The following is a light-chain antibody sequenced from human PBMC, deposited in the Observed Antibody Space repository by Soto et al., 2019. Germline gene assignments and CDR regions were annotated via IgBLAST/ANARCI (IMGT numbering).Light chain of an antibody. CDR3: MQALQNPVT. J-gene: IGKJ5*01. V-gene: IGKV2-28*01. CDR2: LGS. CDR1: QSPLYLNENDY. Sequence: EMVMTQSPLCLPVTPGEPAAISCGSRQSPLYLNENDYLDWYLQKPGQSPQLLIYLGSNRASGVPDRFSGSGSGTDFTLNISRVEAEDVGIYYCMQALQNPVTFGQGTKLDIK.